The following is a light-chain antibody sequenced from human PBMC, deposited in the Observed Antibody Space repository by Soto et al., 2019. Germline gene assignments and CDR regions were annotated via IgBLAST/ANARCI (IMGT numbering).Light chain of an antibody. CDR3: QQRSNWLRT. J-gene: IGKJ3*01. V-gene: IGKV3-11*01. CDR1: QSVSSY. CDR2: DAS. Sequence: EIVLTQSPATLSLSPGERATLSCRASQSVSSYLAWYQQKPGQAPRLLIYDASNRATGIPARFSGSGSGTDFTLTISSLDPEVFAVYYCQQRSNWLRTFGPGTKVDIK.